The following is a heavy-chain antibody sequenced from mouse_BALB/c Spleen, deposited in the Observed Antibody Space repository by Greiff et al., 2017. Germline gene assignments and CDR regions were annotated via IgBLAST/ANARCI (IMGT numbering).Heavy chain of an antibody. V-gene: IGHV7-3*02. CDR3: ARGHYYGSTYYFDY. CDR1: GFTFTDYY. J-gene: IGHJ2*01. D-gene: IGHD1-1*01. Sequence: DVHLVESGGGLVQPGGSLRLSCATSGFTFTDYYMSWVRQPPGKVLEWLGFIRNKANGYTTEYSASVQGRFTISRDNSQSILYLQMNTLRAEDSATYYCARGHYYGSTYYFDYWGQGTTLTVSS. CDR2: IRNKANGYTT.